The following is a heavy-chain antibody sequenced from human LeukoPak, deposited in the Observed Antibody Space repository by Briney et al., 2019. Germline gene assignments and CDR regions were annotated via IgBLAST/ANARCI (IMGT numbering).Heavy chain of an antibody. CDR2: VSSSSSLI. J-gene: IGHJ5*02. Sequence: GGSLRLSCAASGFTFSRYSMSWVRQGPGRGLEWVSYVSSSSSLIHYADSVKGRFTISRDNAKNSLDLQMNSLRVEDTALYYCARGGSGNSNWFDPWGQGTLVTVSS. CDR1: GFTFSRYS. D-gene: IGHD4-23*01. V-gene: IGHV3-21*05. CDR3: ARGGSGNSNWFDP.